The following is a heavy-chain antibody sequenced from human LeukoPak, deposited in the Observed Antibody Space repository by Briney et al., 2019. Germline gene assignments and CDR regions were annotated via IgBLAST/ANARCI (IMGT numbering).Heavy chain of an antibody. CDR2: IRYDGSNK. Sequence: GGSLRLSCAASGFTFSNYGMHWARRGPGKGLEWVSFIRYDGSNKYYADSVKGRFTISRDNSKNMLYLQMNSLRAEDTAVYYCARSPAGRDYFDYWGQGTLVTVSS. CDR1: GFTFSNYG. J-gene: IGHJ4*02. V-gene: IGHV3-30*02. CDR3: ARSPAGRDYFDY. D-gene: IGHD6-19*01.